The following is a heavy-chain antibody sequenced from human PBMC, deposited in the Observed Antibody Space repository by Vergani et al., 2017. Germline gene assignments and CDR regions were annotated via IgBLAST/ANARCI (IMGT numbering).Heavy chain of an antibody. V-gene: IGHV3-33*06. J-gene: IGHJ4*01. Sequence: QVQLVESGGGVVQPGRSLRLPCTSSSFNLEDYGLHWVRQAPGRGLEWVSMTRYEGNNNYYADSVKGRFTNAKDISKNPLYLQMNSLRGDDTAVYYWAKENRDTPSWLDFWGQGTLGTVSS. CDR3: AKENRDTPSWLDF. D-gene: IGHD5-24*01. CDR1: SFNLEDYG. CDR2: TRYEGNNN.